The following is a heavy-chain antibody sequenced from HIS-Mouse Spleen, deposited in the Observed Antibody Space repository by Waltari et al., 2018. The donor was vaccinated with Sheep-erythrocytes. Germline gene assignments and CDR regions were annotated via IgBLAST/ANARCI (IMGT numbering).Heavy chain of an antibody. CDR2: LCYSGST. CDR3: AREGGNCTNALCYRYFQH. D-gene: IGHD2-8*01. CDR1: GGSISSGGYS. Sequence: QVQLQESGPGLVKPSQTLSLTCTVSGGSISSGGYSWSWIRQHPGKGLEWIGYLCYSGSTYYNHTHKMRVTISVDTSKNQLSLKLSSVPAADTAVYYCAREGGNCTNALCYRYFQHCGQGTLVTVSS. V-gene: IGHV4-31*03. J-gene: IGHJ1*01.